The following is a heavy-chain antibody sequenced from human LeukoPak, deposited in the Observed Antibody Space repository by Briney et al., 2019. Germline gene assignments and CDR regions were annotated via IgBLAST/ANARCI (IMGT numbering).Heavy chain of an antibody. Sequence: SETLSLTCAVYGGSFSGYYWSWIRQPPGKGLEWIGEINHSGSTNYNPSLKSRVTISVGTSKNQFSLKLSSVTAADTAVYYCANGRYYYGSGSYWSRYYYYGMDVWGQGTTVTVSS. J-gene: IGHJ6*02. CDR2: INHSGST. CDR1: GGSFSGYY. CDR3: ANGRYYYGSGSYWSRYYYYGMDV. V-gene: IGHV4-34*01. D-gene: IGHD3-10*01.